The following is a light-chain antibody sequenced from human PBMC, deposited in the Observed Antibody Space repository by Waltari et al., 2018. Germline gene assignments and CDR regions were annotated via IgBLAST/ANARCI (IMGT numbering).Light chain of an antibody. CDR3: QNHERLPAT. V-gene: IGKV3-20*01. CDR1: QSISKY. Sequence: VLTQSPGPLSLSPGERATLSCRASQSISKYLVWYQQRPGHAPRLLIYAASTRATGSPDRFSGSGFGTDFTLTISRLEPEDFAMYYCQNHERLPATFGQGTKVEIK. J-gene: IGKJ1*01. CDR2: AAS.